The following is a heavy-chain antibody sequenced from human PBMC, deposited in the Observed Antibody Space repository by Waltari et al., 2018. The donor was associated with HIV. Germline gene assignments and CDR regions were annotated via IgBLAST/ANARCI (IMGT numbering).Heavy chain of an antibody. J-gene: IGHJ3*02. V-gene: IGHV4-4*07. D-gene: IGHD2-2*01. CDR2: IYTSGST. CDR1: GGSISSYY. CDR3: AREYCSSTSCSPNGRLGAFDI. Sequence: QVQLQESGPGLVKASETLSLTCTVSGGSISSYYRSWIRQPAGKGLEWIGRIYTSGSTNYNSSLKSRVTMSIDTSKNQFFLKLSSVTAADTAVYYCAREYCSSTSCSPNGRLGAFDIWGQGTMVTVSS.